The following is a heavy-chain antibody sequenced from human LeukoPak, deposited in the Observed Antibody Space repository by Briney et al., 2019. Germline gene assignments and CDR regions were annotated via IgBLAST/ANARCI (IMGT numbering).Heavy chain of an antibody. Sequence: GGSLRLSCAASGFTFSSYWMNWVRQAPGKGLMWVSQINSDGSATSCADPVKGRCTISRDNAKNMLYLEMNSLRVEDTAVYFCTRDHGLDVWGQGTTVTVS. CDR3: TRDHGLDV. CDR2: INSDGSAT. CDR1: GFTFSSYW. V-gene: IGHV3-74*01. J-gene: IGHJ6*02.